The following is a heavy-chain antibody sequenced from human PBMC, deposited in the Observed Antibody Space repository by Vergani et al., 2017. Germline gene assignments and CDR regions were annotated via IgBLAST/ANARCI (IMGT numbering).Heavy chain of an antibody. CDR3: ARIRGGNSGGFYYYGMDV. D-gene: IGHD4-23*01. J-gene: IGHJ6*02. CDR1: GFTFSTYA. Sequence: EVQLLESGGSLKQPGGSVRLSCAASGFTFSTYAMHWVRQAPGKGLEWVSAISSSSSYIYYADSVKGRFTISRDNAKNSLYLQMNSLRAEDTAVYYCARIRGGNSGGFYYYGMDVWGQ. V-gene: IGHV3-21*01. CDR2: ISSSSSYI.